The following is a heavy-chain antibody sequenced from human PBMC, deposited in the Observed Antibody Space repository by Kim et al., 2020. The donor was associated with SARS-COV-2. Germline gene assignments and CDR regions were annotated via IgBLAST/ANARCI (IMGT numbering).Heavy chain of an antibody. V-gene: IGHV3-30*01. J-gene: IGHJ3*02. Sequence: GRFTISRDNSKNTRYLQMNSLSAEDTAIYYCARGKNYYDSSGYKDAFDIWGQGTMVTVSS. D-gene: IGHD3-22*01. CDR3: ARGKNYYDSSGYKDAFDI.